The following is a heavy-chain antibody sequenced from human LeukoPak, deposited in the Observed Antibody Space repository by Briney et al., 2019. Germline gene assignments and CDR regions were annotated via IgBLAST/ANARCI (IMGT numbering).Heavy chain of an antibody. Sequence: GGSLRLSCAASGFTFSSYWMHWVRQAPGKGLVWVSRNNSDGSSTSYADSVKGRFTISRDNAKNTLYLQMNSLRAEDTAVYYCARDPYSSSWFDYWGQGTLVTVSS. V-gene: IGHV3-74*01. CDR2: NNSDGSST. CDR3: ARDPYSSSWFDY. CDR1: GFTFSSYW. J-gene: IGHJ4*02. D-gene: IGHD6-13*01.